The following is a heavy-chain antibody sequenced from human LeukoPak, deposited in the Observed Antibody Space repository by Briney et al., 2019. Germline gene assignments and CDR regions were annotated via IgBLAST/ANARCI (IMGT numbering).Heavy chain of an antibody. CDR2: MNPNSGNT. J-gene: IGHJ3*02. CDR3: ARWYSSSWYGVYGAFDI. D-gene: IGHD6-13*01. CDR1: GYTFTSYD. Sequence: ASVKVSCKASGYTFTSYDINWVRQATGQGLEWMGWMNPNSGNTGYAQKFQGRVPMTRNTSISTAYMELSSLRSEDTAVYYCARWYSSSWYGVYGAFDIWGQGTMVTVSS. V-gene: IGHV1-8*01.